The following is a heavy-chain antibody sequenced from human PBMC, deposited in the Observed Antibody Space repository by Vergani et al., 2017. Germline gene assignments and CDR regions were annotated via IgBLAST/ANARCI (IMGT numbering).Heavy chain of an antibody. J-gene: IGHJ3*02. CDR1: GGSISSSSYY. Sequence: QLQLQESGPGLVKPSETLSLTCTVSGGSISSSSYYWGWIRQPPGKGLEWIGSIYYSGSTNYNPSLKSRVTISVDTSKNQFSLKLSSVTAADTAVYYCARDGMIVAPDAFDIWGQGTMVTVSS. D-gene: IGHD3-22*01. CDR3: ARDGMIVAPDAFDI. V-gene: IGHV4-39*07. CDR2: IYYSGST.